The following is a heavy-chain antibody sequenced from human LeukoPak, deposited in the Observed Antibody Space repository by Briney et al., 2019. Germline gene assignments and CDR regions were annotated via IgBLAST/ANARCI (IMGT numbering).Heavy chain of an antibody. J-gene: IGHJ5*02. Sequence: PGGSLRLSCAASGFTFSSYGMHWVRQAPGKGLEWVGFIRSKAYGGTTEYAASVKGRFTISRDDSKSIAYLQMNSLKTEDTAVYYCTREGYYYDSSGYYRDWFDPWGQGTLVTVSS. CDR3: TREGYYYDSSGYYRDWFDP. V-gene: IGHV3-49*04. D-gene: IGHD3-22*01. CDR1: GFTFSSYG. CDR2: IRSKAYGGTT.